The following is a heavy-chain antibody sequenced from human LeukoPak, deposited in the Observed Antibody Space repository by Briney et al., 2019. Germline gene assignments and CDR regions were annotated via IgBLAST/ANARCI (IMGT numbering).Heavy chain of an antibody. D-gene: IGHD6-13*01. CDR1: GFTFSDYY. V-gene: IGHV3-11*06. CDR3: ARERIAAAGTPFDY. Sequence: GGSLRLSCAASGFTFSDYYMSWIRQAPGKGLEWVSYISSSSSYTNYADSVKGRFTISRDNAKDSLYLQMNSLGAEDTAVYYCARERIAAAGTPFDYWGQGTLVTVSS. J-gene: IGHJ4*02. CDR2: ISSSSSYT.